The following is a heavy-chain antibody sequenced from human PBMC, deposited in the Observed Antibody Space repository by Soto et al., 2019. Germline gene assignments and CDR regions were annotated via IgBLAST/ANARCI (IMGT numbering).Heavy chain of an antibody. CDR2: MSYDGSNK. D-gene: IGHD2-21*02. CDR1: GFTFRNDG. V-gene: IGHV3-30*18. J-gene: IGHJ6*02. CDR3: AKAPSPKTEIHYYYYYYAMDV. Sequence: VGSLRLSCAASGFTFRNDGIHWVRQAPGKGLEWVAVMSYDGSNKYYADSVKGRFTISRDTSKNTIYLLMNSLRPEDTAVYYCAKAPSPKTEIHYYYYYYAMDVWGQGTTVTVSS.